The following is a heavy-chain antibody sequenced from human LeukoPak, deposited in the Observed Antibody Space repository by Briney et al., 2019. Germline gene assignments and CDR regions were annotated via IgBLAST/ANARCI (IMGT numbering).Heavy chain of an antibody. CDR3: ARSREKYYYDSSGPNVGY. D-gene: IGHD3-22*01. J-gene: IGHJ4*02. CDR2: ISSGGDTI. Sequence: GGSLRLXCAAPGFIFSSYDMHWVRQAPGKGLEWVSYISSGGDTIYYADSVKGRFTISRDNAKNSLHLQMSSLRAEDTAVYYCARSREKYYYDSSGPNVGYWGQGTLVTVSS. CDR1: GFIFSSYD. V-gene: IGHV3-48*03.